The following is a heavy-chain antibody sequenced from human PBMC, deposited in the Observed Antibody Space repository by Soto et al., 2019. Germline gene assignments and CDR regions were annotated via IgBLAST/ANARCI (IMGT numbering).Heavy chain of an antibody. CDR1: GFTFSSYA. CDR2: ISGSGGST. CDR3: ASDTIFGVVNAAYDY. V-gene: IGHV3-23*01. J-gene: IGHJ4*02. D-gene: IGHD3-3*01. Sequence: GGSLRLSCAASGFTFSSYAMSWVRQAPGKGLEWVSAISGSGGSTYYADSVKGRLTISRDNSKNTLYLQMNSLRAEDTAVYYCASDTIFGVVNAAYDYWGQGTLVTVSS.